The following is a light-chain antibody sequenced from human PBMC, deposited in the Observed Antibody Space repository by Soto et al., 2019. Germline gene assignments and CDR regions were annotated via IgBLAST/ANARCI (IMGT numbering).Light chain of an antibody. CDR3: MQGTHWPWT. Sequence: DVAMTQSPLSLPVTLGQPASISCRSSQSLVYSDGNTYLSWLQQRPGQSPRRIIYRVSNRNSGVPDRFSGSGSGTDFTLKISRVEAEDVGDYYCMQGTHWPWTFGQGTKVDI. V-gene: IGKV2-30*01. CDR1: QSLVYSDGNTY. J-gene: IGKJ1*01. CDR2: RVS.